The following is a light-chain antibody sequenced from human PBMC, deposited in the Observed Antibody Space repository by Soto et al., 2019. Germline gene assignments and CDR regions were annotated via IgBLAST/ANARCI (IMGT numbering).Light chain of an antibody. CDR3: AAWDDSLNGVV. Sequence: QSVLTQPPSASGTPGQRGAISCSGSSSNIGSNTVNWYQHLPGTAPKLLIYSNNQRPSGVPDRFSGSNSGTSASLAISGFQSEDEADYYCAAWDDSLNGVVFGGGTKVTVL. V-gene: IGLV1-44*01. CDR2: SNN. J-gene: IGLJ2*01. CDR1: SSNIGSNT.